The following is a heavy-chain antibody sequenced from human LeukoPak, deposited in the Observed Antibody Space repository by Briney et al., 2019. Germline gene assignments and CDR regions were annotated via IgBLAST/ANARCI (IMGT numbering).Heavy chain of an antibody. CDR1: GFTFSSYE. CDR2: ISSSGSTI. CDR3: ARDPYSGSYGNYYYYFMDV. Sequence: PGGSLRLSCAASGFTFSSYEMHWVRQAPGKGLEWVSYISSSGSTIYYADSVKGRFTISRDNAKNSLYLQMNSLRAEDTAVYYCARDPYSGSYGNYYYYFMDVWGEGTTVTTSS. V-gene: IGHV3-48*03. J-gene: IGHJ6*03. D-gene: IGHD1-26*01.